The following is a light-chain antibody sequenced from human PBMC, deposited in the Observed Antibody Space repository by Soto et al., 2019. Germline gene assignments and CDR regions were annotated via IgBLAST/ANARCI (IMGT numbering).Light chain of an antibody. CDR3: QQCLSYS. CDR2: KAS. J-gene: IGKJ3*01. Sequence: DIQMTQSPSTLSASVGDRVTITCRASQTISSWLAWYQQKPGRAPKLLIYKASTLESGVPSRFSGSGSGTEFTLTISSLQPDDFATYYCQQCLSYSFGPGTKVDIK. V-gene: IGKV1-5*03. CDR1: QTISSW.